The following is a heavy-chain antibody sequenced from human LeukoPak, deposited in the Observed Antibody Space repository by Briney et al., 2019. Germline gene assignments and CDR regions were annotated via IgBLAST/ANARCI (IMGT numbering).Heavy chain of an antibody. CDR2: ISWDSRNI. V-gene: IGHV3-9*01. J-gene: IGHJ6*02. CDR1: GFTFDDYA. CDR3: ARGNRDTSGFYFYYGMDV. D-gene: IGHD6-19*01. Sequence: GGSLRLSCAASGFTFDDYAMLWVRQAPGKGLEWVSGISWDSRNIGYAASVKGRFTTSRDNGKNSLYLQMNSLRPDDTALYYCARGNRDTSGFYFYYGMDVWGPGSTVTVSS.